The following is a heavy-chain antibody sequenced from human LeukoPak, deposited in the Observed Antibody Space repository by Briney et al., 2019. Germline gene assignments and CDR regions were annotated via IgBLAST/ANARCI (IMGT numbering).Heavy chain of an antibody. CDR2: IYYSGST. CDR3: ARYSLYDYVWGSHRQTFAFDY. CDR1: GGSLSSYY. J-gene: IGHJ4*02. V-gene: IGHV4-59*01. D-gene: IGHD3-16*02. Sequence: SESLSLTCTVSGGSLSSYYWSWVRHPPGKGLEWIGYIYYSGSTNYNPSLKSRATISVDTSKNKFSLKLSSVTAADTAVYYCARYSLYDYVWGSHRQTFAFDYWGQGTLVTVSS.